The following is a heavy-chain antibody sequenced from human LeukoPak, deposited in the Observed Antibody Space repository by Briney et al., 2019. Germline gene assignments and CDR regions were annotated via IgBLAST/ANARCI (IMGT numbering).Heavy chain of an antibody. Sequence: SETLSLTCTVSGGSISSYYWSWIRQPPGKGLEWIGYIYYSGSTNYNPSLKSRVTISVDTSKNQFSLKLSSVTAADTAVYYCARDGRYCSGGSCYSGWFDRWGQGTLVTVSS. V-gene: IGHV4-59*01. CDR2: IYYSGST. CDR1: GGSISSYY. J-gene: IGHJ5*02. D-gene: IGHD2-15*01. CDR3: ARDGRYCSGGSCYSGWFDR.